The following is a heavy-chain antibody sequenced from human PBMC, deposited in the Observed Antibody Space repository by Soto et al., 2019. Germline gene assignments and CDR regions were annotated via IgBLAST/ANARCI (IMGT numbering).Heavy chain of an antibody. CDR1: GYTLTELS. CDR2: FDPEDGET. D-gene: IGHD5-18*01. J-gene: IGHJ4*02. Sequence: ASVKVSCKVSGYTLTELSMHWVRQAPGKGLEWMGGFDPEDGETIYAQKFQGRVTMTEDTSTDTAYMELSSLRSEDTAVYYCATNIRGYSYGRIDYWGQGTLVTVSS. V-gene: IGHV1-24*01. CDR3: ATNIRGYSYGRIDY.